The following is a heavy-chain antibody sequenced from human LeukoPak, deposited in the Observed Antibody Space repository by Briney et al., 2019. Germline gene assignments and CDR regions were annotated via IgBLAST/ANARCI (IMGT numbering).Heavy chain of an antibody. CDR2: TYYRSKWNY. V-gene: IGHV6-1*01. CDR3: ARDPVWGSA. D-gene: IGHD7-27*01. J-gene: IGHJ5*02. Sequence: SQTLSLTCALSGDIVSSKSAAWNWIRKSPSRGLEWLGRTYYRSKWNYEYAASVKSRITIRPDTSKNQFSLQLNSVTPEDTAVYYCARDPVWGSAWGQGTLVTVSS. CDR1: GDIVSSKSAA.